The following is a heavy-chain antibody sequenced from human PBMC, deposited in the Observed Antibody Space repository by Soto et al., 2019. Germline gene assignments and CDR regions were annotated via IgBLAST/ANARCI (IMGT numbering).Heavy chain of an antibody. CDR2: ISYDGSNK. CDR1: GFTFSSYA. Sequence: GGSLRLSCAASGFTFSSYAMHWVRQAPGKGLEWVAVISYDGSNKYYADSVKGRFTISRDNSKNTLYLQMNSLRAEDTAVYYCARDPRGYSYGSLDFDYWGQGTLVTVSS. J-gene: IGHJ4*02. D-gene: IGHD5-18*01. V-gene: IGHV3-30-3*01. CDR3: ARDPRGYSYGSLDFDY.